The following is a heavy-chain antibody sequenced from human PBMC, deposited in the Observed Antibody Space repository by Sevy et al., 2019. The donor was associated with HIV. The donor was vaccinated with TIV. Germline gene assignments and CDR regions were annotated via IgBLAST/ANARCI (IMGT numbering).Heavy chain of an antibody. D-gene: IGHD1-7*01. Sequence: GGSLRLSCAASGFTFSSYAMHWVRQAPGKGLEWVAVISYDGSNKYYADSVKGRFTISRDNSKNTLYLQMNSLRAEDTAVYYCAKDRQLMEAGTTYFDYWGQGTLVTVSS. V-gene: IGHV3-30-3*01. CDR1: GFTFSSYA. CDR2: ISYDGSNK. CDR3: AKDRQLMEAGTTYFDY. J-gene: IGHJ4*02.